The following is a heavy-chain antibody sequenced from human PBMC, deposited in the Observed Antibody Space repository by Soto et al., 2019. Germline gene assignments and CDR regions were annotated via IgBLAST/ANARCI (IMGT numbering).Heavy chain of an antibody. CDR1: GVGNLRDYR. J-gene: IGHJ4*02. CDR3: ARGGEGYNFGAVY. Sequence: SVKVSCKASGVGNLRDYRTTWVRRAPGQGLEWMGGIIPKLGSANYAQKFQVRVTITADESTNSVYMELRSLRSDDTAVYYCARGGEGYNFGAVYWGQGTPVTVSS. D-gene: IGHD5-12*01. CDR2: IIPKLGSA. V-gene: IGHV1-69*13.